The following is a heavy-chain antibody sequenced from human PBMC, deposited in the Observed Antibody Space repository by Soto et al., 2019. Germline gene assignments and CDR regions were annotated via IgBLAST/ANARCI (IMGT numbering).Heavy chain of an antibody. CDR1: GGSISSYY. J-gene: IGHJ6*02. CDR2: IYYSGST. Sequence: QVQLQESGPGLVKPSETLSLTCTVSGGSISSYYWSWIRQPPGKGLEWIGYIYYSGSTNYNPSLKSRVPISVDTSKTHFSLKLSSVTAADTAVYYCARHVPYCSDTSHCAYGMDVWGQGTTVTVSS. D-gene: IGHD2-2*01. V-gene: IGHV4-59*08. CDR3: ARHVPYCSDTSHCAYGMDV.